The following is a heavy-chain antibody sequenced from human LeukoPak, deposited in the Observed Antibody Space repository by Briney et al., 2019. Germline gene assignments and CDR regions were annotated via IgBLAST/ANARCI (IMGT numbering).Heavy chain of an antibody. Sequence: SETLSLTCTVSGGSISSGDYYWSWIRQPPGKGLEWIGYIYYSGSTYYNPSLKSRVTISVDTSKNQFSLKPSSVTAADTAVYYCARVPSYGDTTYYFDYWGQGTLVTVSS. CDR1: GGSISSGDYY. CDR2: IYYSGST. V-gene: IGHV4-30-4*01. J-gene: IGHJ4*02. D-gene: IGHD4-17*01. CDR3: ARVPSYGDTTYYFDY.